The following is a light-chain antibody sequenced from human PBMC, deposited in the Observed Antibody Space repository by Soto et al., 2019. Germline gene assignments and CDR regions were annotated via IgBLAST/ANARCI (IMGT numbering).Light chain of an antibody. V-gene: IGKV1-5*03. CDR1: QSISSW. CDR2: KAS. J-gene: IGKJ1*01. CDR3: QQYVTAFRS. Sequence: DIQMTQSPSTLSASVGDRVTITCRASQSISSWLAWYQQKPGTAPKLLIYKASSLQSGVPSRFSGSGSGTEFTPTISSLQPDDFATYYCQQYVTAFRSFGQGTKV.